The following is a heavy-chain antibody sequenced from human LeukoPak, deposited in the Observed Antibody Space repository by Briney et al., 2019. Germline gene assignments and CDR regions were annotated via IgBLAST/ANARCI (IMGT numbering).Heavy chain of an antibody. CDR1: GFTFSSFG. V-gene: IGHV3-30*02. Sequence: GGSLRLSCAASGFTFSSFGMHWVRQAPGKGLEWVGFIRYDGSNKYYADSVKGRFTISRDNSKNTLYLQMNSLRTEDTAVYYCVKDADDYYGSGSCFDYWGQGTLVTVSS. CDR2: IRYDGSNK. J-gene: IGHJ4*02. CDR3: VKDADDYYGSGSCFDY. D-gene: IGHD3-10*01.